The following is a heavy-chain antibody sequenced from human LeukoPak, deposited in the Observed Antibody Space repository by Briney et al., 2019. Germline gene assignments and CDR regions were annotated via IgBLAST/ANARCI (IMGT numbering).Heavy chain of an antibody. CDR1: GGTFSSYA. V-gene: IGHV1-69*05. CDR3: ARGSYYDFWSGYYPGGDYYYYMDV. D-gene: IGHD3-3*01. Sequence: ASVKVSCKASGGTFSSYAISWVRQAPGQGLEWMGGIIPIFGTANYALKFQGRVTITTDESTSTAYMELSSLRSEDTAVYYCARGSYYDFWSGYYPGGDYYYYMDVWGKGTTVTVSS. CDR2: IIPIFGTA. J-gene: IGHJ6*03.